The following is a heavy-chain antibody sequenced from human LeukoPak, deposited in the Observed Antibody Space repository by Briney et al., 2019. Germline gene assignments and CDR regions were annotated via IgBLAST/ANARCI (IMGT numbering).Heavy chain of an antibody. V-gene: IGHV4-31*11. J-gene: IGHJ6*02. CDR1: GGSISSGDYY. CDR2: IYYSGST. CDR3: ARDRAKPYYYYGMDV. Sequence: SQTLSLTCAVSGGSISSGDYYWSWIRQHPGKGLEWIGYIYYSGSTYYNPSLKSRVTISVDTSKNQFSLKLSSVTAADTAVYYCARDRAKPYYYYGMDVWGQGTTVTVSS.